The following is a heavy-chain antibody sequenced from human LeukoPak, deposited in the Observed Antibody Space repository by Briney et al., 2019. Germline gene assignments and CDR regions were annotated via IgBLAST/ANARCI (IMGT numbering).Heavy chain of an antibody. CDR3: ARDERAAAGPLSVWFDP. D-gene: IGHD6-13*01. Sequence: SETLSLTCTVSGGSISSYYWSWIRQPPGKGLEWIGYIYYSGSTNYNPSLKSRVTMSVDTSKNQFSLKLSSVTAADTAVYYCARDERAAAGPLSVWFDPWGQGTLVTVSS. V-gene: IGHV4-59*12. J-gene: IGHJ5*02. CDR1: GGSISSYY. CDR2: IYYSGST.